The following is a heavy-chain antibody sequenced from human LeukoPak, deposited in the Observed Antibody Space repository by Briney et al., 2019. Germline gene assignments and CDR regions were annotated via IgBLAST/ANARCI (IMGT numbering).Heavy chain of an antibody. CDR1: GGSISSYY. V-gene: IGHV4-59*01. CDR3: ARGGAGITIFGVVRYYFDY. Sequence: SETLSLTCTVSGGSISSYYWSWIRQPPGKGLEWIGYIYYSGSTNYNPSLKSRVTISVDTSKNQFSLKLSPVTAADTAVHYCARGGAGITIFGVVRYYFDYWGQGTLVTVSS. J-gene: IGHJ4*02. D-gene: IGHD3-3*01. CDR2: IYYSGST.